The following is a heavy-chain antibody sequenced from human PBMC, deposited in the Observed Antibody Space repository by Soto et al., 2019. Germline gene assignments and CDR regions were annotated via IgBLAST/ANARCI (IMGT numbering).Heavy chain of an antibody. V-gene: IGHV5-51*01. D-gene: IGHD6-19*01. CDR1: GYSFTSYW. CDR2: IYPGDSDT. J-gene: IGHJ6*02. CDR3: ATRIVAGTYYYGMDV. Sequence: GESLKISCKGSGYSFTSYWIGWVRQIPGKGLEWMGIIYPGDSDTRYSPSFQGQVTISADKSISTAYLQWSSLKASDTAMYYCATRIVAGTYYYGMDVWGQGTTVTVSS.